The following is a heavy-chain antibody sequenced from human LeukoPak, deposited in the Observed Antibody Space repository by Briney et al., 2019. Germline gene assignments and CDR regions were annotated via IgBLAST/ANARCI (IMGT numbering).Heavy chain of an antibody. Sequence: SETLSLTCTVSGVSISSSNSYWGWIRQPPGKGLEWIGSIYYTGNTYYNASLKSRVTISIDTPKNQISLRLTSVTATDTAMYYCARQTASGLFTLPGGQGTLVTVSS. J-gene: IGHJ4*02. D-gene: IGHD3/OR15-3a*01. CDR3: ARQTASGLFTLP. V-gene: IGHV4-39*01. CDR2: IYYTGNT. CDR1: GVSISSSNSY.